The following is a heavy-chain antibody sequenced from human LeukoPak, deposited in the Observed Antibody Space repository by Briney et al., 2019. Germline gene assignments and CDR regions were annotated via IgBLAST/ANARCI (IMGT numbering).Heavy chain of an antibody. CDR1: GGTFNSYV. Sequence: SVKVSCKASGGTFNSYVISWVRQAPGQGLEWMGGIIPIFGTANYAQNFQGRVTITADESTSTAYMELSSLRSEDTAGYYCATTGRYSDGDRKLDPWGQGTLVTVSS. CDR3: ATTGRYSDGDRKLDP. D-gene: IGHD5-18*01. V-gene: IGHV1-69*01. J-gene: IGHJ5*02. CDR2: IIPIFGTA.